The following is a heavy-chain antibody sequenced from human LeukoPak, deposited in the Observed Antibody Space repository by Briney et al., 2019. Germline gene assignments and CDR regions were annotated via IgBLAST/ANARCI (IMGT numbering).Heavy chain of an antibody. Sequence: ASVKVSCKASGYTFTGYYMHWVRQAPGQGLEWMGWINPNSGGTNYAQKFQGRVTMTRDTSISTAYMELSRLRSDDTAVYYCAINSYGYSTPFDYWGQGTLVTVSS. CDR3: AINSYGYSTPFDY. CDR1: GYTFTGYY. J-gene: IGHJ4*02. V-gene: IGHV1-2*02. D-gene: IGHD5-18*01. CDR2: INPNSGGT.